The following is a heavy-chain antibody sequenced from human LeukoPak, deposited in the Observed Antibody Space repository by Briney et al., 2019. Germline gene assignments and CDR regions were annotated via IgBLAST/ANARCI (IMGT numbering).Heavy chain of an antibody. J-gene: IGHJ4*02. D-gene: IGHD3-22*01. CDR3: ARSPYYYDSSRPGFDY. CDR1: GYTFTSYG. V-gene: IGHV1-18*01. Sequence: GASVKVSCKASGYTFTSYGISWVRRAPGQGLEWMGWISAYNGNTNYAQKLQGRVTMTTDTSTSTAYMELRSLRSDDTAVYYCARSPYYYDSSRPGFDYWGQGTLVTVSS. CDR2: ISAYNGNT.